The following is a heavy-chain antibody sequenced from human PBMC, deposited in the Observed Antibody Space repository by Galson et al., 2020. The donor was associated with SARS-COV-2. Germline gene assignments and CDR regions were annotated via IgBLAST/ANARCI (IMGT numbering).Heavy chain of an antibody. V-gene: IGHV3-33*01. CDR2: IWYDGSNK. Sequence: GGSLRLSCAASGFTFSSYVMHWVRQAPGKGLEWVAVIWYDGSNKYYADSVKGRFTISRDNSKNTLYLQMNSLRAEDTAVYYCARATYYDSSGYCPFDIWGQGTMVTVSS. J-gene: IGHJ3*02. CDR1: GFTFSSYV. CDR3: ARATYYDSSGYCPFDI. D-gene: IGHD3-22*01.